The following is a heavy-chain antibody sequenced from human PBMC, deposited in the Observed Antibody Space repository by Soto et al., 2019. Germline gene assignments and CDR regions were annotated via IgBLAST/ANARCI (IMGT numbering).Heavy chain of an antibody. CDR1: GVSVNSDNYY. Sequence: SETLSLTCTVSGVSVNSDNYYWSWIRQPPGKGLEWIGHIYNTGSTTYNPSLKSRVTISLDTSRTHFSLSLNAVTAADTAVFYIAREYGNSPEAFDFWGRGTLVTVSS. V-gene: IGHV4-61*03. J-gene: IGHJ4*02. CDR2: IYNTGST. CDR3: AREYGNSPEAFDF. D-gene: IGHD1-1*01.